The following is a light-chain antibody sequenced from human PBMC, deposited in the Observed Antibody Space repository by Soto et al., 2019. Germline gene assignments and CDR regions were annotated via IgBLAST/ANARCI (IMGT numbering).Light chain of an antibody. CDR2: EVS. J-gene: IGLJ2*01. CDR1: SSDFGSHNL. Sequence: QSALTQPASVSGSPGQSITISCTGTSSDFGSHNLVSWYQHEPGKAPKFLIYEVSKRPSGISTRFSGSKSGNTASLTISGLQADEEADYYCCSYAGSVLFGGGTKLTVL. V-gene: IGLV2-23*02. CDR3: CSYAGSVL.